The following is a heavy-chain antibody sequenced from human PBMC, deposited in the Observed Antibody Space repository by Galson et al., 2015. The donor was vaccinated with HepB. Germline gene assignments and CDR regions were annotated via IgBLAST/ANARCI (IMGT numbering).Heavy chain of an antibody. CDR2: IYHSGST. CDR3: ARFPNTRSIWGLQSPGDY. CDR1: GGSISSSNW. D-gene: IGHD6-13*01. J-gene: IGHJ4*02. Sequence: SETLSLTCAVSGGSISSSNWWSWVRQPPGKGLEWIGEIYHSGSTNYNPSLKSRVTISVDKSKNQFSLKLSSVTAADTAVYYCARFPNTRSIWGLQSPGDYWGQGTLVTVSS. V-gene: IGHV4-4*02.